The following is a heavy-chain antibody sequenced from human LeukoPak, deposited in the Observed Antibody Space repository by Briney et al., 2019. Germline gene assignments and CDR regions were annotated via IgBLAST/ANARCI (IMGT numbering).Heavy chain of an antibody. CDR3: ARVSTTTYYYHYYMDV. V-gene: IGHV4-59*11. Sequence: SETLSLTCTVSGGSISSHHWSWIRQPPGKGLEWIGYIHYSGSTNYNPSLKSRVTISVDTSKNQFSLKLSSVSAADTAVYYCARVSTTTYYYHYYMDVWGKGTTVTVSS. CDR1: GGSISSHH. J-gene: IGHJ6*03. D-gene: IGHD1-14*01. CDR2: IHYSGST.